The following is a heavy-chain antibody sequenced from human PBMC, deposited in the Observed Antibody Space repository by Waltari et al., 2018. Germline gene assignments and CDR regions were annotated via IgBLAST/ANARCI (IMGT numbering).Heavy chain of an antibody. CDR1: G. V-gene: IGHV4-4*02. CDR2: MQESART. D-gene: IGHD2-15*01. Sequence: GGSWVGQSEEKGLVWIGQMQESARTLYNPSFGSRVGISIDTSNNQFSLKVASTTAADTAMDYCARDRGRGIYLDAWGRGTLVTVSA. CDR3: ARDRGRGIYLDA. J-gene: IGHJ4*02.